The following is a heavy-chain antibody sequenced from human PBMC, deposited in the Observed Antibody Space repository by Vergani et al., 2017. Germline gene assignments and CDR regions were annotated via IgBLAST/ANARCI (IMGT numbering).Heavy chain of an antibody. Sequence: QVQLVESGGGVVQPGRPLRLSCAASGFTFSSYGMHWVRQAPGKGLEWVAVISYDGSNKYYADSVKGRFTISRDNSKNTLYLQMNSLRAEDTAVYYCAKGHSSGCFDYWGQGTLVTVSS. CDR2: ISYDGSNK. CDR3: AKGHSSGCFDY. D-gene: IGHD6-19*01. J-gene: IGHJ4*02. V-gene: IGHV3-30*18. CDR1: GFTFSSYG.